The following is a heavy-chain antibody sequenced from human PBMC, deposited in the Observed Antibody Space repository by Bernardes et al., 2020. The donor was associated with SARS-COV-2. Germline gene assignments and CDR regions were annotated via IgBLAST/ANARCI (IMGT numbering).Heavy chain of an antibody. D-gene: IGHD3-3*01. J-gene: IGHJ4*02. CDR2: VYYSATTGIGTMYYSGST. Sequence: SETLSLTCTVSGGSVSDRSYYWGWIRQPPGKGLEWIGSVYYSATTGIGTMYYSGSTYYNPSLKSRVTISVDTSKNQFSLKLSSVTAADTAVYYCARQHLGGVTIFGVVTTDRYFDYWGQGTLVTVSS. CDR1: GGSVSDRSYY. CDR3: ARQHLGGVTIFGVVTTDRYFDY. V-gene: IGHV4-39*01.